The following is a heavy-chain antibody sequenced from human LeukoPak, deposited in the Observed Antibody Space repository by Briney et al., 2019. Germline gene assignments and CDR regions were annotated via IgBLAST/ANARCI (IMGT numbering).Heavy chain of an antibody. CDR3: AKALIAVAGTGFDY. J-gene: IGHJ4*02. D-gene: IGHD6-19*01. CDR1: GFTFSTCW. Sequence: GGSLRLSCAVSGFTFSTCWMSWVRQAPGKGLEWVANIKQDGSETYYGDSVKGRFTISRDNAKNSLYLQMDSLRAEDTAVYYCAKALIAVAGTGFDYWGQGTLVTVSS. CDR2: IKQDGSET. V-gene: IGHV3-7*03.